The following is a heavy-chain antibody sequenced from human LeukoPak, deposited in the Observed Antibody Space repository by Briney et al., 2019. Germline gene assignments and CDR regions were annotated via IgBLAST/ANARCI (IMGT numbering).Heavy chain of an antibody. CDR2: ISSSGSNI. D-gene: IGHD3-22*01. J-gene: IGHJ4*02. Sequence: GGSLRLSCAASGFTFNNYELNWVRQAPGKGLEWVSNISSSGSNIYYADSVEGRFIISRDNAKNSLYLQMNSLRAEDTAVYYCARETYSYDSSGNSPFDYWGQGTLVTVSS. V-gene: IGHV3-48*03. CDR1: GFTFNNYE. CDR3: ARETYSYDSSGNSPFDY.